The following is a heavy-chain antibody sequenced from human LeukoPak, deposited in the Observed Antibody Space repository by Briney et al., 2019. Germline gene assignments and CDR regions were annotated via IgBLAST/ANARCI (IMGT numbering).Heavy chain of an antibody. CDR1: GFTFSNYG. D-gene: IGHD3-10*01. CDR2: ITSGVGIT. J-gene: IGHJ4*02. Sequence: GRSLRLSCAASGFTFSNYGMNWVRQAPGKGLEWVSIITSGVGITYYADSVKGRFTISRDNSKNTLYLQMNSLRAEDTAVYYCAKGDYYDFDYWGQGTLVTVSS. CDR3: AKGDYYDFDY. V-gene: IGHV3-23*01.